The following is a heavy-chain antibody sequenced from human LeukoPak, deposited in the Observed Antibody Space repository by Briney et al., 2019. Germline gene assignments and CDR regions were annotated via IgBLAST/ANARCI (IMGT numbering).Heavy chain of an antibody. D-gene: IGHD6-25*01. CDR2: LGPRSNAV. J-gene: IGHJ4*02. Sequence: GGSLRLSCAASGFTFSGYGMNWVRQAPGKGLEWVSYLGPRSNAVHYADSVKGRFTISRDNAKGSLYLQMDSLSDDDTAVYYCARAAYASGPDYWGQGTLVTVSS. V-gene: IGHV3-48*02. CDR3: ARAAYASGPDY. CDR1: GFTFSGYG.